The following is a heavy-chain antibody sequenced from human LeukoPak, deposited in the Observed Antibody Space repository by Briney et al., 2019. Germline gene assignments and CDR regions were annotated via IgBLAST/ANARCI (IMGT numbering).Heavy chain of an antibody. CDR1: GFTFSNYS. D-gene: IGHD3-10*02. J-gene: IGHJ6*04. CDR2: FSGSGGST. CDR3: AELGITMIGGV. V-gene: IGHV3-23*01. Sequence: GGSLRLSCAAAGFTFSNYSMSWVRQAPGKWREWVSAFSGSGGSTYYADYVKGRFTIYRDNAKNSLYLQMNSLRAEDTAVYYCAELGITMIGGVWGKGTTVTISS.